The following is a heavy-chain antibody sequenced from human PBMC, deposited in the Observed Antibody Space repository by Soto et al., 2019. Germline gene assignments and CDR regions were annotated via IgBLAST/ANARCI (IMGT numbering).Heavy chain of an antibody. Sequence: GESLKISCXGSGYSFNSYWIGWVRQMPGKGLEWMGIIYPGDSDTRYSPSFQGQVTISADKSIATAYLQWSSLKASDTAMYYCARTRSLAAGGMYYFYGMDVWGQGTTVTVSS. CDR1: GYSFNSYW. D-gene: IGHD6-13*01. V-gene: IGHV5-51*01. CDR2: IYPGDSDT. J-gene: IGHJ6*02. CDR3: ARTRSLAAGGMYYFYGMDV.